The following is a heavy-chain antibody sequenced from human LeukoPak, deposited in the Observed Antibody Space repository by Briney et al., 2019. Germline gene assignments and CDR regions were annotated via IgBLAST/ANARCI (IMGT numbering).Heavy chain of an antibody. CDR2: INSDGSST. CDR1: GFTFNDYA. J-gene: IGHJ4*02. CDR3: ARKGVAGTSTDFDY. V-gene: IGHV3-74*01. Sequence: GGSLRLSCAASGFTFNDYAMHWVRQAPGKGLVWVSRINSDGSSTSYADSVKGRFTISRDNAKNTLYLQMNSLRAEDTAVYYCARKGVAGTSTDFDYWGQGTLVTVSS. D-gene: IGHD1-7*01.